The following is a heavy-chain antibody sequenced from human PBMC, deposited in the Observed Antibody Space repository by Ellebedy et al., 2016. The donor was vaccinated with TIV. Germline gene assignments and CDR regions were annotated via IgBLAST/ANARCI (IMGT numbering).Heavy chain of an antibody. CDR2: IYPGDSDT. CDR3: ATGLTGEAQAG. D-gene: IGHD3-9*01. J-gene: IGHJ4*02. CDR1: GYTFSDHW. V-gene: IGHV5-51*01. Sequence: GGSLRLXXKASGYTFSDHWVAWVRQLPGKGLECLGFIYPGDSDTRYSPSFQDQVTFSADKSISTTYLHLRSLKASDTAMYYCATGLTGEAQAGWGQGTLVTVSS.